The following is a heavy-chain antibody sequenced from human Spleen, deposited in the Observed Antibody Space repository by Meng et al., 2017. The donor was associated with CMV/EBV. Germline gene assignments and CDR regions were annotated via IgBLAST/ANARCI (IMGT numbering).Heavy chain of an antibody. D-gene: IGHD2/OR15-2a*01. J-gene: IGHJ4*02. Sequence: CSISGDSVSNTDAAWNWIRQSPSRGLEWMGRTYYRSTWHSEYAAAVKGRITIIPDTSKSQFSLQLRSVTPEDTAVYYCARVSRGPFDSWGQGTLVTVSS. CDR1: GDSVSNTDAA. CDR2: TYYRSTWHS. CDR3: ARVSRGPFDS. V-gene: IGHV6-1*01.